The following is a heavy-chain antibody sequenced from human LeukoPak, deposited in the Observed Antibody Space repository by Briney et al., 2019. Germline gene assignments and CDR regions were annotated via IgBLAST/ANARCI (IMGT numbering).Heavy chain of an antibody. CDR3: AKDLLPSHYDSRVLDY. CDR1: GFTFSSYS. D-gene: IGHD3-22*01. J-gene: IGHJ4*02. Sequence: GESLKISCAASGFTFSSYSMSWVRQAPGKGLEWVSTIIGSGGSTYYADSVRGRFTISRDNSKNTLYLQMNSLRAEDTAVYYCAKDLLPSHYDSRVLDYWGQGTLVTVSS. V-gene: IGHV3-23*01. CDR2: IIGSGGST.